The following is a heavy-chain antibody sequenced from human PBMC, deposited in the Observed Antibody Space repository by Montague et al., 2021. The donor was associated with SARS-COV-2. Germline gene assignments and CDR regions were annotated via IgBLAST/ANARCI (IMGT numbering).Heavy chain of an antibody. D-gene: IGHD2-2*01. CDR1: GGSISSYY. CDR3: ARQYCSGTSCYAPYYFDY. CDR2: IYYSGST. Sequence: SETLSLTCTVSGGSISSYYWSWIRQPPGKGLEWIGYIYYSGSTNYNPSLKSRVTISVDTSKNQFSLKLSSVTAADTAVYYCARQYCSGTSCYAPYYFDYWGQGTLVTVSS. J-gene: IGHJ4*02. V-gene: IGHV4-59*01.